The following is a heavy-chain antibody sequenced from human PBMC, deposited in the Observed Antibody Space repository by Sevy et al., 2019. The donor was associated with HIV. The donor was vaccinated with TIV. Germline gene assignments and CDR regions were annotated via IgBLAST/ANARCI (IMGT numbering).Heavy chain of an antibody. CDR2: ISAYNGNT. CDR3: ARVDLAYDILTGYHHINWFDP. CDR1: GYTFTSYG. Sequence: ASVKVSCKASGYTFTSYGISWVRQAPGQGLEWMGWISAYNGNTDYAQKLQGRVTMTTDTSTSTAYMELRSLRSDDTAVYYCARVDLAYDILTGYHHINWFDPWGQRTLVTVSS. V-gene: IGHV1-18*01. J-gene: IGHJ5*02. D-gene: IGHD3-9*01.